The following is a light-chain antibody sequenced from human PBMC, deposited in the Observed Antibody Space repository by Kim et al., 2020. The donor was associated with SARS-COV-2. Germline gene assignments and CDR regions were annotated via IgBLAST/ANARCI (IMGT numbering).Light chain of an antibody. V-gene: IGKV3-15*01. Sequence: EVVMTQSPATLSVSPGERATLSCRASQSISNKLAWYQHKPGQAPRLLIHGAATRATDIPARFSGSGSGTEFTLTISSLQSEDFAVYYCQQYNYWPIYSFGQGTKLEI. CDR1: QSISNK. CDR2: GAA. CDR3: QQYNYWPIYS. J-gene: IGKJ2*03.